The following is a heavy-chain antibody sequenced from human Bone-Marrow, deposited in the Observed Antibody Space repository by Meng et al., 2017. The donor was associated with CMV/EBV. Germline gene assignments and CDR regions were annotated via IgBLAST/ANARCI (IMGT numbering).Heavy chain of an antibody. CDR1: GGSISSSSYY. Sequence: ESLKISCTVSGGSISSSSYYWGWIRQPPGKGLEWIGSIYYSGSTYYNPSLKSRVTISVDTSKNQFSLKLSSVTAADTAVYYCARLYYDFWSGYYKGWFDPWGQGTLVTVSS. CDR3: ARLYYDFWSGYYKGWFDP. V-gene: IGHV4-39*07. J-gene: IGHJ5*02. CDR2: IYYSGST. D-gene: IGHD3-3*01.